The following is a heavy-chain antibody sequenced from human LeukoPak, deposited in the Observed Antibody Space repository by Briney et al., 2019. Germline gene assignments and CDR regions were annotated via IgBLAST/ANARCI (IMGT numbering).Heavy chain of an antibody. CDR1: GGSISSGGHF. V-gene: IGHV4-31*03. Sequence: SETLSLTCTVSGGSISSGGHFWSWIRQHPGKGLEWIGYIYYSGSTYYNPSLKSRVTISIDTSENQFPLKLSSVTAAGTAVYYCARHDSSGQFDYWGQGTLVTVSS. CDR3: ARHDSSGQFDY. D-gene: IGHD3-22*01. J-gene: IGHJ4*02. CDR2: IYYSGST.